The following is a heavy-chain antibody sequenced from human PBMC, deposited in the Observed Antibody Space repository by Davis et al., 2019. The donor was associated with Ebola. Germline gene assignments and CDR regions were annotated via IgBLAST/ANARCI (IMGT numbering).Heavy chain of an antibody. CDR1: GGSISTSY. CDR2: IYYSGST. D-gene: IGHD2-8*02. CDR3: ARVLWSFSRFDY. V-gene: IGHV4-39*01. J-gene: IGHJ4*02. Sequence: SETLSLTCTVSGGSISTSYWSWIRQPPGKGLEWIGSIYYSGSTYYNPSLKSRVTISVDTSKNQFSLKLSSVTAADTAVYYCARVLWSFSRFDYWGQGTLVTVSS.